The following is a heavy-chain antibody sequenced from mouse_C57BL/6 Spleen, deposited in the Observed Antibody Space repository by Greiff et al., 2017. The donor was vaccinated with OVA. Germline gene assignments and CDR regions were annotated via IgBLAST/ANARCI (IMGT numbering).Heavy chain of an antibody. Sequence: QVQLQQSGAELVKPGASVKISCKASGYAFSSYWMNWVKQRPGQGLAWIGQIYPGDGDTNYNGKFKGKATLTADKSSSTAYMQLSSLTSEDAAVYFCARGTAQATWAYWGQGTLVTVSA. CDR2: IYPGDGDT. CDR3: ARGTAQATWAY. J-gene: IGHJ3*01. V-gene: IGHV1-80*01. CDR1: GYAFSSYW. D-gene: IGHD3-2*02.